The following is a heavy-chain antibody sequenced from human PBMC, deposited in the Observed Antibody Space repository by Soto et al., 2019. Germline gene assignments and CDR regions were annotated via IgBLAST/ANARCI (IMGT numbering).Heavy chain of an antibody. J-gene: IGHJ3*02. Sequence: SETLSLTCTVSGGSISSGGYYWSWIRQHPGKGLERIGYIYYSGSTYYNPSLKSRVTISVDTSKNQFSLKLSSVTAADTAVYYCARGVMITFGGVIVPFGDAFDIWGQGTMVTVSS. CDR1: GGSISSGGYY. CDR2: IYYSGST. V-gene: IGHV4-31*03. D-gene: IGHD3-16*02. CDR3: ARGVMITFGGVIVPFGDAFDI.